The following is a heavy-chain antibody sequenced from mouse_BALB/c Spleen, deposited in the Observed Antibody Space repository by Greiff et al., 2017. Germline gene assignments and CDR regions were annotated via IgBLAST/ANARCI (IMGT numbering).Heavy chain of an antibody. CDR2: IYPGDGDT. CDR3: ARDLLGGFAY. V-gene: IGHV1-87*01. J-gene: IGHJ3*01. D-gene: IGHD1-1*01. Sequence: GQRVESGAELARPGASVKLSCKASGYTSTSYWMQWVKQRPGQGLEWIGAIYPGDGDTRYTQKFKGKATLTADKSSSTAYMQLSSLASEDSAVYYCARDLLGGFAYWGQGTLVTVSA. CDR1: GYTSTSYW.